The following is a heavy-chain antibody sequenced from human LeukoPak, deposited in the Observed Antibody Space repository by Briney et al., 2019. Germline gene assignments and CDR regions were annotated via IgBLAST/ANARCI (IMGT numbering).Heavy chain of an antibody. CDR1: GGSINGNH. V-gene: IGHV4-59*08. CDR2: ISNSGST. J-gene: IGHJ4*02. Sequence: SETLSRTCTVSGGSINGNHWSWIRQPPGNELEWIGYISNSGSTNYNPSLKSRVTVSADTSKNQLSLRLSSVTDADTATYYCARHDPGGFDLWGQGILVTVSS. D-gene: IGHD3-10*01. CDR3: ARHDPGGFDL.